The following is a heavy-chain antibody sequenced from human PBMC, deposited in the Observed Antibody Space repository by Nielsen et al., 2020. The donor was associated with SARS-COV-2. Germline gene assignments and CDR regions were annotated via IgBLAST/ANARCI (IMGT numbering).Heavy chain of an antibody. D-gene: IGHD3-16*01. V-gene: IGHV3-64D*09. J-gene: IGHJ4*02. Sequence: IRQPPGKGLEYVSAISSNGGSTYYADSVKGRFTISRDNSKNTLYLQMSSLRAEDTAVYYCVNSYVWIDYWGQGTLVTVSS. CDR2: ISSNGGST. CDR3: VNSYVWIDY.